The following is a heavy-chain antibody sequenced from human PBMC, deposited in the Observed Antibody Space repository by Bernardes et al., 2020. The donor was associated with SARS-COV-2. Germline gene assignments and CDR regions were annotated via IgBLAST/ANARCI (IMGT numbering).Heavy chain of an antibody. V-gene: IGHV2-5*01. J-gene: IGHJ4*02. CDR2: VYWNDDK. D-gene: IGHD1-26*01. Sequence: SGPTLVKPTQTLTLTCSFSGFSLTTTGVGVAWVRQPPGKALEWLTLVYWNDDKRYTPSLRGRLTITKDTSKNQVILTMTNMDPVDTATYYCVHLTDIVAATNLFDYWGPGTLVTVSS. CDR1: GFSLTTTGVG. CDR3: VHLTDIVAATNLFDY.